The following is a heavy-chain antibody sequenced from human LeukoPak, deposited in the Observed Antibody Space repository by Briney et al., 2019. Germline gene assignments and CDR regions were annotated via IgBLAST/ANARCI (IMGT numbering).Heavy chain of an antibody. J-gene: IGHJ4*02. Sequence: GGSLRLSCAASGFTFSSYEMNWVRQAPGKGLEWVSYISSSGSTIYYADSVKGRFTISRDNARNSLYLQMNSLRAEDTAVYYCARDLYSGRYYGNIFDYWGQGTLVTVSS. V-gene: IGHV3-48*03. D-gene: IGHD1-26*01. CDR1: GFTFSSYE. CDR2: ISSSGSTI. CDR3: ARDLYSGRYYGNIFDY.